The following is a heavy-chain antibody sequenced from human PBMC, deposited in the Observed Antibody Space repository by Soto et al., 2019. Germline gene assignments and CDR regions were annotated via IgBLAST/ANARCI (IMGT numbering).Heavy chain of an antibody. CDR1: GFTFSSYW. J-gene: IGHJ4*02. CDR3: ARVYYFWSGYLAEYYFDY. V-gene: IGHV3-7*01. CDR2: IKQDGSEK. D-gene: IGHD3-3*01. Sequence: EVQLVESGGGLVQPGGSLRLSCAASGFTFSSYWMSWVRQAPGKGLEWVANIKQDGSEKYYVDSVKGRFTISRDNAKNSLYLQMNSLRAEDTAVYYCARVYYFWSGYLAEYYFDYWGQGTLVTVSS.